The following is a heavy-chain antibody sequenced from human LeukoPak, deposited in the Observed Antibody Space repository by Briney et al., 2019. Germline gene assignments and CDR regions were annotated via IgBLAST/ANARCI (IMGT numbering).Heavy chain of an antibody. CDR3: ARDRRWLQANYGMDV. J-gene: IGHJ6*02. Sequence: GGSLRLSCAASGFTFSSYAMHWVRQAPGKGLEWVAVISYDGSNKYYADSVKGRFTISRDNSKNTLYLQMNSLRAEDTAVYYCARDRRWLQANYGMDVWGQGTTVTVSS. D-gene: IGHD5-24*01. CDR1: GFTFSSYA. CDR2: ISYDGSNK. V-gene: IGHV3-30*04.